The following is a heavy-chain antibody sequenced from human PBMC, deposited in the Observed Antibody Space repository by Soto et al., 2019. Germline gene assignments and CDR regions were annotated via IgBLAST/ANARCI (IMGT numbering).Heavy chain of an antibody. CDR1: GFTFSNAW. D-gene: IGHD3-9*01. CDR2: IKSKTDGGTT. CDR3: TTGNSKNYDILTGF. J-gene: IGHJ4*02. V-gene: IGHV3-15*01. Sequence: GGSLRLSCAASGFTFSNAWMSWVRQAPGKGLEWVGRIKSKTDGGTTDYAAPVKGRFTISRDDSKNTLYLQMNSLKTEDTAVYYCTTGNSKNYDILTGFWGQGTLVTVSS.